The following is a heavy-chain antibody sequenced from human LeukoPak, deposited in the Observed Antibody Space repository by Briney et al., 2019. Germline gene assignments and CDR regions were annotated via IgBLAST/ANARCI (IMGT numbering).Heavy chain of an antibody. Sequence: GGSLRLSCAASGFTFSSYGMHWVRQAPGKGLEWVAFIRYDGSNKYYADSVKGRFTISRDNSKNTLYLQMNSLRAEDTAVYYCAKDARAAVAGTGYYYYYMDVWGKGTTVTVSS. CDR3: AKDARAAVAGTGYYYYYMDV. CDR2: IRYDGSNK. D-gene: IGHD6-19*01. J-gene: IGHJ6*03. V-gene: IGHV3-30*02. CDR1: GFTFSSYG.